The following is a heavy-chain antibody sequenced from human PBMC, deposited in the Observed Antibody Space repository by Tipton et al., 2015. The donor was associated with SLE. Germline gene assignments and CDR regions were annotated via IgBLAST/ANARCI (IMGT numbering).Heavy chain of an antibody. CDR1: GGSFSGYY. D-gene: IGHD5-24*01. Sequence: LRLSCAVYGGSFSGYYWSWFRQPPGKGLEWIGEINHSGSTNYNTSLKSRVTISVDTSKNQFSLKLSSVTAADTAVYYCARTIEAAFDIWGQGTLVTVSS. CDR2: INHSGST. J-gene: IGHJ3*02. V-gene: IGHV4-34*01. CDR3: ARTIEAAFDI.